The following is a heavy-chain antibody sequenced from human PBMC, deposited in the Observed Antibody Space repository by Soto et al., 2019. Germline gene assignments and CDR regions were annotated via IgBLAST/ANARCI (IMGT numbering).Heavy chain of an antibody. CDR3: TRVVDGSAGEFDY. CDR1: GFPLRNYW. Sequence: EVQLVESGGGLVQPGGSLRLSFAASGFPLRNYWMHWVRQAPGEGLVWVSRIGGDGGGTTYADSVKGRFTISRDNAKNTLYLQMNSLRAEDSAVYYCTRVVDGSAGEFDYWGQGTLVTVSS. CDR2: IGGDGGGT. D-gene: IGHD3-10*01. J-gene: IGHJ4*02. V-gene: IGHV3-74*01.